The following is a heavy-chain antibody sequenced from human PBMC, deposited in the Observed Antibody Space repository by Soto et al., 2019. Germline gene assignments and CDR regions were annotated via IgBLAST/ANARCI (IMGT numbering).Heavy chain of an antibody. Sequence: PGGSLRLSCAASGVTVSSNYMSWVRQAPGKGLEWVSVIYSGGSTYYADSVKGRFTISRDNSKNTLYLQMNSLRAEDTAVYYCAKDHPSLPYKQWLAKDAFDYWGQGTLVTVSS. CDR3: AKDHPSLPYKQWLAKDAFDY. CDR2: IYSGGST. J-gene: IGHJ4*02. D-gene: IGHD6-19*01. V-gene: IGHV3-53*01. CDR1: GVTVSSNY.